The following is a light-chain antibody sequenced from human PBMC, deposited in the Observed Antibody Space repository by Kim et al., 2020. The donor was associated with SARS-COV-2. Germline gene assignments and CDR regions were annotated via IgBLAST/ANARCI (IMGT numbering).Light chain of an antibody. V-gene: IGKV3-20*01. J-gene: IGKJ2*03. Sequence: LSPGERATHSCRASQSVSSGYLAWYQQKPGQAPRLLIYGASSRATGIPDRFSGSGSGTDFTLTISRLEPEDFAVYYCQQYGSSLYSFGQGTKLEI. CDR2: GAS. CDR3: QQYGSSLYS. CDR1: QSVSSGY.